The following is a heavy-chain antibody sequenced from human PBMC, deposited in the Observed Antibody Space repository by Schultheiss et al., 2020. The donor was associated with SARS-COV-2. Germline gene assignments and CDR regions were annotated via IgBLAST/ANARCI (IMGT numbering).Heavy chain of an antibody. D-gene: IGHD7-27*01. CDR3: ARNWDRSISPL. CDR2: ISHRGST. V-gene: IGHV4-34*01. Sequence: SETLSLTCAVYGGSFSGYYWSWIRQPPGEGLEWIGEISHRGSTNYNPSLKSRVTISLDTSKNQFSLKLRSVTAADTAVYYCARNWDRSISPLWGQGTLVTVSS. CDR1: GGSFSGYY. J-gene: IGHJ4*02.